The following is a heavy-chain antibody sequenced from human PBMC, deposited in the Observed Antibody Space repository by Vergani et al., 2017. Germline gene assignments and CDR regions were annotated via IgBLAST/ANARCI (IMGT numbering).Heavy chain of an antibody. CDR1: GGSISSSSHF. D-gene: IGHD3-16*01. CDR2: IYYSGST. CDR3: ARHDSGHYDSSYYGLDV. Sequence: QVQLHKSGPGLVKPSETLSLTCTLSGGSISSSSHFWGWLRQTPGKGLEWIGSIYYSGSTYYNPSLKSRVSISVDTSKNQFSLKLSSVTAADSAVYYCARHDSGHYDSSYYGLDVWGQGTTVTVSS. J-gene: IGHJ6*02. V-gene: IGHV4-39*01.